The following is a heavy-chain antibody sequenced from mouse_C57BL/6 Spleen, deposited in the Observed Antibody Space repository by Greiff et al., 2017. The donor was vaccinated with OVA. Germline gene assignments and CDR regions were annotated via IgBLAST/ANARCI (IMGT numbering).Heavy chain of an antibody. V-gene: IGHV1-52*01. CDR1: GYTFTSYW. J-gene: IGHJ2*01. CDR2: IDPSDSET. Sequence: QVQLQQPGAELVRPGSSVKLSCKASGYTFTSYWMHWVKQRPIQGLEWIGNIDPSDSETHYNQKFKDKATLTVDKSSSTAYMQLSSLTAEDSAGYCCAREANWGHFDYWGQGTTLTVSA. CDR3: AREANWGHFDY. D-gene: IGHD4-1*01.